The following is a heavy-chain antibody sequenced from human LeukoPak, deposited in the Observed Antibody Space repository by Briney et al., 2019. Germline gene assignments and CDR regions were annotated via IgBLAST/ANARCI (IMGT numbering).Heavy chain of an antibody. CDR3: ARTSGYFDY. D-gene: IGHD2-15*01. Sequence: PSETLSLTCAVYGGSFSGYYWSWIRQPPGKGLEWIGEINHSGSTNYNPSLKSRVTISVDTSKNQFSLELSSVTAADTAVYYCARTSGYFDYWGQGTLVTVSS. V-gene: IGHV4-34*01. J-gene: IGHJ4*02. CDR1: GGSFSGYY. CDR2: INHSGST.